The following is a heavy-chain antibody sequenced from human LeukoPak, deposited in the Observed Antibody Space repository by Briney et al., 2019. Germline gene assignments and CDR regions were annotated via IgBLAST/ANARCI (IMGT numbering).Heavy chain of an antibody. Sequence: PSETLSLTCTVSGGSISSSSYSWGWIRQPPGKGLEWIGSIYYSGSTYYNPSLKSRVTISVDTSKNQFSLKLSSVTAADTAVYYCARTSLYDILTGYYPYFDYWGQGTLVTVSS. CDR2: IYYSGST. CDR1: GGSISSSSYS. V-gene: IGHV4-39*01. D-gene: IGHD3-9*01. J-gene: IGHJ4*02. CDR3: ARTSLYDILTGYYPYFDY.